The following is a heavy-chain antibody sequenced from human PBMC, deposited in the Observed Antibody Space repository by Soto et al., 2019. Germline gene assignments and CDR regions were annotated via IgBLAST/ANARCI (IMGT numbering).Heavy chain of an antibody. CDR1: GYTFTSYY. CDR2: INPSGGST. J-gene: IGHJ4*02. CDR3: ARGYHSSGFPPLVDY. V-gene: IGHV1-46*01. D-gene: IGHD3-22*01. Sequence: ASVKVSCKASGYTFTSYYMHWVRQAHGQGLEWMGIINPSGGSTSYAQKFQGRVTMTRDTSTSTVYMELSSLRSEDTAVYYCARGYHSSGFPPLVDYWGQGTLVTVSS.